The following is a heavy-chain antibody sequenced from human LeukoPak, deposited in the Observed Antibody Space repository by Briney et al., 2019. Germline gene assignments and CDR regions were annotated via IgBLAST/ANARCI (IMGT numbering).Heavy chain of an antibody. CDR1: GFTFSSYA. V-gene: IGHV3-23*01. D-gene: IGHD5-12*01. CDR3: AKLKWLTTGNFDY. CDR2: ISGGGGVT. J-gene: IGHJ4*02. Sequence: GGSLRLSCAASGFTFSSYAMSWVRQAPGKGLEWVSAISGGGGVTHYADSVKGRFTISRDNSKNTLYLQMTSLRAEDTAVYYCAKLKWLTTGNFDYWGQGTLVTVSS.